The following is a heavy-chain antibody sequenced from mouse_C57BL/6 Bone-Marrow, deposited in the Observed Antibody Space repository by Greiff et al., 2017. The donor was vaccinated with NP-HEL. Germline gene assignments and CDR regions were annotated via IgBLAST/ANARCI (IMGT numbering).Heavy chain of an antibody. CDR1: GFTFSDYY. CDR3: ARANSNYDAMDY. CDR2: INYDGSST. V-gene: IGHV5-16*01. J-gene: IGHJ4*01. D-gene: IGHD2-5*01. Sequence: EVQLQESEGGLVQPGSSMKLSCTASGFTFSDYYMAWVRQVPEKGLEWVANINYDGSSTYYLDSLKSRFIISRDNAKNILYLQMSSLKSEDTATYYCARANSNYDAMDYWGQGTSVTVSS.